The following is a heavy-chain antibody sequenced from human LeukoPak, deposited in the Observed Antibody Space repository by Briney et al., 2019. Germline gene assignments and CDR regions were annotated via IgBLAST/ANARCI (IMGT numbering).Heavy chain of an antibody. J-gene: IGHJ4*02. CDR2: LFYSGST. D-gene: IGHD3-22*01. Sequence: SETLSLTCTVSGGSISSYYWSWIRQPPGKGLEWIAYLFYSGSTNYNPSLKSRVTISLDTSKNQFSLRLSSVTAADTAVYYCARVWNYYDSSGYLDYWGQGTLVTVSS. CDR3: ARVWNYYDSSGYLDY. CDR1: GGSISSYY. V-gene: IGHV4-59*01.